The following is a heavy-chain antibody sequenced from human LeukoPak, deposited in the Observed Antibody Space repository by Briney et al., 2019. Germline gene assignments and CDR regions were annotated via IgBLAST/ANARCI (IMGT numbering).Heavy chain of an antibody. V-gene: IGHV1-2*02. CDR3: ARTRARRGHTATMGY. CDR2: INPNSGGT. J-gene: IGHJ4*02. Sequence: GASVKVSCKASGYTFTGYYMHWVRQAPGQGLEWMGWINPNSGGTNYAQKFQGRVTMTRDTSISTAYMELSRLRSDDTAVYYCARTRARRGHTATMGYWGQGTLVTVSS. CDR1: GYTFTGYY. D-gene: IGHD5-18*01.